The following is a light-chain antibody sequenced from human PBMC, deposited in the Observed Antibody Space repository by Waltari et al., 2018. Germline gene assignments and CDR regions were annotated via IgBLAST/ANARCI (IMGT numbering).Light chain of an antibody. CDR2: EVS. CDR3: SSYTSSSTLD. Sequence: QSALTQPASVSGSPGQSITISCPGTSSDVGGYKYVSWYQQHPGKAPKLMIYEVSNRPSGVSNRFSGSKSGNTASLTISGLQAEDEADYYCSSYTSSSTLDFGTGTKVTVL. V-gene: IGLV2-14*01. CDR1: SSDVGGYKY. J-gene: IGLJ1*01.